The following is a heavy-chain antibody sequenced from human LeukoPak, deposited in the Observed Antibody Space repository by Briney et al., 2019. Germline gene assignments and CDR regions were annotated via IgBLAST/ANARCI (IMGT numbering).Heavy chain of an antibody. CDR2: INHSGST. J-gene: IGHJ2*01. CDR3: ASGTFDGPLYGTYWYFHV. Sequence: SETLSLTCAVYGGSFSGYYWSWIRQPPGKGLEWIGEINHSGSTNYNPSLKSRVTMSIDTSKNQFSLKVTSVTAADTAVYYCASGTFDGPLYGTYWYFHVWGRGTLVTVSS. D-gene: IGHD3-16*01. V-gene: IGHV4-34*01. CDR1: GGSFSGYY.